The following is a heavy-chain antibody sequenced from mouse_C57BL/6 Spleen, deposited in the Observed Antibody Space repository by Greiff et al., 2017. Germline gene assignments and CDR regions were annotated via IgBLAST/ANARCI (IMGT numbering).Heavy chain of an antibody. V-gene: IGHV8-8*01. J-gene: IGHJ2*01. CDR2: IWWDDDK. CDR1: GFSLSTFGMG. Sequence: QVTLKVCGPGILQPSQTLSLTCSFSGFSLSTFGMGVGWIRQPPGKGLEWLAHIWWDDDKYYNPALKSRLTISKDTSKNRVFLKIANVDTAETATYYCARIASGGNYFAYWGQGTTLTVSS. D-gene: IGHD1-1*02. CDR3: ARIASGGNYFAY.